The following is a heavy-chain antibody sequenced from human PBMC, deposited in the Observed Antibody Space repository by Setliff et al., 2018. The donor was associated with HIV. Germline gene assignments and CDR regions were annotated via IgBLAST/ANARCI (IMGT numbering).Heavy chain of an antibody. Sequence: PGGSLRLSCAASGFTFSSHWMSWIRQAPGKGLEWVASIKQDGSEKYYLDSVKGRFTISRDNAKNSLYLQMNSLRVDDTAVYYCARAQYYDFWSPPYYFDFWGPGTLVTVSS. CDR1: GFTFSSHW. D-gene: IGHD3-3*01. J-gene: IGHJ4*02. CDR2: IKQDGSEK. CDR3: ARAQYYDFWSPPYYFDF. V-gene: IGHV3-7*03.